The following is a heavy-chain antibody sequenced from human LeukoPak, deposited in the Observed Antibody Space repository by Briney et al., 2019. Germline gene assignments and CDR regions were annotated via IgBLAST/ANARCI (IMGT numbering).Heavy chain of an antibody. V-gene: IGHV3-30*18. D-gene: IGHD1-26*01. CDR2: ISYDGSNK. CDR1: GFTFSSYG. CDR3: AKAGGAGSYADY. J-gene: IGHJ4*02. Sequence: PGGSLRLSCAASGFTFSSYGMHWVRQAPGKGQEWEAVISYDGSNKYYADSVKGRFTISRDNSRNTLYLQMNSLRAEDTAVYYCAKAGGAGSYADYWGQGTLVTVSS.